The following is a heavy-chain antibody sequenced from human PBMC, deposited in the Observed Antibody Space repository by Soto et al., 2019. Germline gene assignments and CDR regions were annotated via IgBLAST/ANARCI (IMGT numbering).Heavy chain of an antibody. CDR1: GGSISSSSYY. Sequence: SETLSLTCTVSGGSISSSSYYWGWIRQPPGKGLEWIGSIYYSGSTYYNPSLKSRVTISVDTSKNQFSLKLSSVTAADTAVYYCARHSLYCSGGSCDWFDPWGQGTLVTVSS. J-gene: IGHJ5*02. V-gene: IGHV4-39*01. CDR3: ARHSLYCSGGSCDWFDP. CDR2: IYYSGST. D-gene: IGHD2-15*01.